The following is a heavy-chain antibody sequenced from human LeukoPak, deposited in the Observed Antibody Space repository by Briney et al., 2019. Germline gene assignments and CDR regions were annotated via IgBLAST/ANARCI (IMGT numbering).Heavy chain of an antibody. CDR3: ARSRSGPANYYYGMDV. D-gene: IGHD3-10*01. V-gene: IGHV4-34*01. CDR1: GGSFSGYY. CDR2: INHSGST. J-gene: IGHJ6*02. Sequence: SSETLSLTCAVYGGSFSGYYWSWIRQPPGKGLEWIGEINHSGSTNYNPSLKSRVTISVDTSKNQFSLKLSSVTAADTAVYYCARSRSGPANYYYGMDVWGQGTTVTVSS.